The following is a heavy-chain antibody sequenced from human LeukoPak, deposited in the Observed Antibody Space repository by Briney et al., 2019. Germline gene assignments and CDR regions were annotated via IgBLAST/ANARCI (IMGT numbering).Heavy chain of an antibody. CDR2: MNAYTGDA. J-gene: IGHJ4*02. CDR3: ARDGAAGPFDY. D-gene: IGHD6-13*01. V-gene: IGHV1-18*01. CDR1: GYTFTSYG. Sequence: GASVKVSCKASGYTFTSYGITWVRQAPGQGLEWMGRMNAYTGDAKYAQNFQGRVTMTTDTSTSTAYMELRSLRSDDTAVYYCARDGAAGPFDYWGQGTLVTVSS.